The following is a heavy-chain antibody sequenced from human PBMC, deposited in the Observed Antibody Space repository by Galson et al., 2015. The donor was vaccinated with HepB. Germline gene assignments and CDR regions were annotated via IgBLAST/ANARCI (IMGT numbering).Heavy chain of an antibody. V-gene: IGHV5-10-1*01. D-gene: IGHD2-2*01. Sequence: QSGAEVKKPGESLKISCKGSGYSFTSYWISWVRQMPGKGLEWMGRIDPSDSYTNYSPSFQGHVTISADKSISTAYLQWSSLKASDTAMYYCARLEKDIVVVPAAMSPPFNGMDVWGQGTTVTVSS. CDR3: ARLEKDIVVVPAAMSPPFNGMDV. CDR2: IDPSDSYT. CDR1: GYSFTSYW. J-gene: IGHJ6*02.